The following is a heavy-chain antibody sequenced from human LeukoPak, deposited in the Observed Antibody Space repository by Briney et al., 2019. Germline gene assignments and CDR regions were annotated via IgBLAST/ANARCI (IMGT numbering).Heavy chain of an antibody. CDR3: AKDYYEYYYDSSGYPPFDY. D-gene: IGHD3-22*01. J-gene: IGHJ4*02. V-gene: IGHV3-23*01. CDR1: GITFSSYA. CDR2: ISGSGGST. Sequence: GGSLRLSCAVSGITFSSYAMSWVRQAPGKGLEWVSAISGSGGSTYYADSVKGRFTISRDNSKNTLYLQMNSLRAEDTAVYYCAKDYYEYYYDSSGYPPFDYWGQGTLVTVSS.